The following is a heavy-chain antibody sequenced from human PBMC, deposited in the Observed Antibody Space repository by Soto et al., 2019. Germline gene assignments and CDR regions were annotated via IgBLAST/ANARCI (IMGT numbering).Heavy chain of an antibody. D-gene: IGHD2-2*01. J-gene: IGHJ6*02. CDR2: IVVGSGNT. V-gene: IGHV1-58*01. CDR3: AADTAGPAAPSYYYSGMDV. Sequence: GASVKVSCKASGFTFTSSAVQWVRQARGQRLEWIGWIVVGSGNTNYAQKFQERVTITRDMSTSTAYMELSSLRSEDTAVYYCAADTAGPAAPSYYYSGMDVWGPGTTLTVSS. CDR1: GFTFTSSA.